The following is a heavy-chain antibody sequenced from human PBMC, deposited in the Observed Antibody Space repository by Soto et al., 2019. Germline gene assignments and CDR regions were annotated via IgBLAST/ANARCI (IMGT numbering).Heavy chain of an antibody. CDR3: ARVVATVAGPYGMDV. CDR2: TSAYNGNT. CDR1: GYTFFRNG. J-gene: IGHJ6*02. V-gene: IGHV1-18*04. D-gene: IGHD6-19*01. Sequence: EASVTVSCKASGYTFFRNGVSWVRQAPGQGLEWMGWTSAYNGNTNFAQKLQGRVTMTTDTSTSIAYMELRSLRSDDTAVYYCARVVATVAGPYGMDVWGQGTTVT.